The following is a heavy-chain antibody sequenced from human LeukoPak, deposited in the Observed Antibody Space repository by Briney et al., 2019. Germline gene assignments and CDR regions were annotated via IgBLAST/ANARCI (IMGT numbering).Heavy chain of an antibody. CDR2: INPSGGST. CDR1: GYTFTSYY. Sequence: ASVKVSCKASGYTFTSYYMHWVRQAPGQGLEWMGIINPSGGSTSYAQKFQGRVTMTRDTSTSTVYVELSSLRSEDTAVYYCARDSGSYYRGFDPWGQGTLVTVSS. CDR3: ARDSGSYYRGFDP. D-gene: IGHD1-26*01. J-gene: IGHJ5*02. V-gene: IGHV1-46*01.